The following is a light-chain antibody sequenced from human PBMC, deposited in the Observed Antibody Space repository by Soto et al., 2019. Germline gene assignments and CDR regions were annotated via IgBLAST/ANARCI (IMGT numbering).Light chain of an antibody. CDR1: TSDVGGYNL. Sequence: QSVLTQPASVSGSPGQSITISCSGTTSDVGGYNLVSWYQQHPDKAPKLLIYEVSQRPSGVSSRFSGSKSGTTATLTISGVQPEDEADYFCCSYATSSFVFGTGTKVTVL. V-gene: IGLV2-23*02. CDR3: CSYATSSFV. J-gene: IGLJ1*01. CDR2: EVS.